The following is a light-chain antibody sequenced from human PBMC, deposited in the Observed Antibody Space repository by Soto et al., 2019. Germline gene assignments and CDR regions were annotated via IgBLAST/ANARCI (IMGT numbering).Light chain of an antibody. Sequence: IVLTQSPGTLSLSSGDRATLSCRASQSVSSSYLAWYQQKPGQAPRLLIYGASSRATGIPDWFSGSGSGTDFTLTISRLEPEDFAVYYCQQRSNWPPFGQGTRLEIK. V-gene: IGKV3D-20*02. CDR3: QQRSNWPP. CDR1: QSVSSSY. J-gene: IGKJ5*01. CDR2: GAS.